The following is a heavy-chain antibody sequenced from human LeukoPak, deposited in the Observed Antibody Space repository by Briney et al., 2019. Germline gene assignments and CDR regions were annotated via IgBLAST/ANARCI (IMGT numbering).Heavy chain of an antibody. CDR1: GGSINTPNYY. J-gene: IGHJ4*02. Sequence: ASETLSLTCTVSGGSINTPNYYWGWIRQTPGKGLEWIGNIFYSGGTYYSPSLTSRVTISLDTSKKQFSLKLRSVTAADTAVYYCARVSGYDWESFYDYWGQGTLVTVSS. CDR3: ARVSGYDWESFYDY. D-gene: IGHD5-12*01. V-gene: IGHV4-39*07. CDR2: IFYSGGT.